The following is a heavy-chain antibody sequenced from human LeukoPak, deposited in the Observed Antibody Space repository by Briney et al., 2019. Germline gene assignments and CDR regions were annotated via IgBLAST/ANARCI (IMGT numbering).Heavy chain of an antibody. V-gene: IGHV1-8*03. CDR1: GSTFTSYD. CDR3: ARERGNRNFDY. J-gene: IGHJ4*02. D-gene: IGHD1-14*01. Sequence: ASVKVSCKASGSTFTSYDINWVRQATGQGLEWMGWMNPNSGNTGYAQKFQGRVTITRNTSISTAYMELSSLRSEDTAVYYCARERGNRNFDYWGQGTLVTVSS. CDR2: MNPNSGNT.